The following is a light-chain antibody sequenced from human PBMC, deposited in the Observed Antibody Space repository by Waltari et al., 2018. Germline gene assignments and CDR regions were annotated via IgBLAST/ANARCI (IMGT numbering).Light chain of an antibody. V-gene: IGLV2-8*01. CDR2: EIF. CDR3: CSFEGTWV. Sequence: QSALTQPHSVSGSVGESVTLSCTGTGSDYVSWYQQLPGKAPKLLIYEIFQRPSGVPDRFFGSKSGNSASLTVSGLQTEDEADYYCCSFEGTWVFGGGTKLTVL. CDR1: GSDY. J-gene: IGLJ3*02.